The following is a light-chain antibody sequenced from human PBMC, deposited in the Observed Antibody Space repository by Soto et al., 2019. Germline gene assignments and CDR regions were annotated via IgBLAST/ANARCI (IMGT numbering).Light chain of an antibody. CDR3: QQSYSTPET. J-gene: IGKJ1*01. CDR2: GAS. V-gene: IGKV1-39*01. CDR1: QSINTF. Sequence: IQMTQSPSSLSASVGDRVAITFRASQSINTFLNWYQKKPGKAPNLLIYGASSLQGGVPSRFSGSGSGTDFTLTISSLQPEDFAAYYCQQSYSTPETFGQGTKVDIK.